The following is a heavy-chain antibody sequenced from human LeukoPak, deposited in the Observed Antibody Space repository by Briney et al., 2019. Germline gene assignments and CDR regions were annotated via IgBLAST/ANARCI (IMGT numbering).Heavy chain of an antibody. D-gene: IGHD3-10*01. V-gene: IGHV4-59*08. CDR3: ARYGITIVRGGKYYFDS. CDR1: GGSISGYF. CDR2: VHYSGST. Sequence: PSETLSLTCTVSGGSISGYFWSWIRQPPGKRLEWIEYVHYSGSTNYNPSLNSRVTISVDTSKNQFSLRLRSVTAEDTAVYYCARYGITIVRGGKYYFDSWGQGTLVTVSS. J-gene: IGHJ4*02.